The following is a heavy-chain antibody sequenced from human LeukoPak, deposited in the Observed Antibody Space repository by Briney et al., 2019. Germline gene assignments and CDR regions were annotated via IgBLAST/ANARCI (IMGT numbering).Heavy chain of an antibody. J-gene: IGHJ3*01. CDR3: AGEASSGLGAFDG. CDR2: ISYDGSNK. CDR1: GFTLSSYG. Sequence: GRSLRLSCAASGFTLSSYGMHWVRHAPGKGLEWVAVISYDGSNKYYADSVKGRFAISRDKSKNTLHMQKNSLSAEDAAVYCCAGEASSGLGAFDGWGQGAIVTVSS. D-gene: IGHD3-22*01. V-gene: IGHV3-30*03.